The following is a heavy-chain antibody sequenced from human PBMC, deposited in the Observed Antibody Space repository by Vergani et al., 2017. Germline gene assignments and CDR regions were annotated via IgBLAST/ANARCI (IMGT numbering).Heavy chain of an antibody. D-gene: IGHD3-10*01. CDR1: GFTFSSYA. CDR2: ISNSGGST. CDR3: AKVVRWFGELCYFDY. V-gene: IGHV3-23*01. Sequence: EVQLLESGGGLVQPGGSLRLSCAASGFTFSSYAMSWVRQAPGRGLDWVSTISNSGGSTYYADSVKGRFTISRDNSKNTLYLQMNSLRAEDTAVYYCAKVVRWFGELCYFDYWGQGTLVTVSS. J-gene: IGHJ4*02.